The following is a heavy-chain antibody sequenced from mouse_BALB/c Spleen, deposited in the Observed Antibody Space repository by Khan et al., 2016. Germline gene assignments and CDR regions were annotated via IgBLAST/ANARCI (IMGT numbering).Heavy chain of an antibody. V-gene: IGHV5-6-5*01. J-gene: IGHJ2*01. CDR2: ISSGGSS. CDR3: ASKVYYFDY. Sequence: EVELVESGGGLVKPGGSLKLSCAASGFTFSSYAMSWVRQTQEKRLEWVASISSGGSSFYPDILKDRFTISRDNARNILYLQMSSLRSEDTAMYYCASKVYYFDYWGQGTTLTVSS. CDR1: GFTFSSYA.